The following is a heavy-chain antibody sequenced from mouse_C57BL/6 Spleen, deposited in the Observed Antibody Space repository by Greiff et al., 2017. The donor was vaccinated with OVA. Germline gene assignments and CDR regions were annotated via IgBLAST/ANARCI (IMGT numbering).Heavy chain of an antibody. CDR3: ARGVTGTGAMDY. CDR1: GYSITSGYD. Sequence: EVQGVESGPGMVKPSQSLSLTCTVTGYSITSGYDWHWIRHFPGNKLEWMGYISYSGSTNYNPSLKSRISITHDTSKNHFFLKLNSVTTEDTATYYCARGVTGTGAMDYWGQGTSVTVSS. D-gene: IGHD4-1*01. V-gene: IGHV3-1*01. CDR2: ISYSGST. J-gene: IGHJ4*01.